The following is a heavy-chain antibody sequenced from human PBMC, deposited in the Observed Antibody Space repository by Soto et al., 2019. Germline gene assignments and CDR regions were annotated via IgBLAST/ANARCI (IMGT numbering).Heavy chain of an antibody. Sequence: SETLSLTCTVSGGSINGYYWSWIRQPPGKGLEWIGYISYSGSTNYNPSLKSRVTISVDTSKNQFSLKLNSVTAADTAVYYCARDLWGYCGTDCYPLDVWGQGTTVTVSS. CDR3: ARDLWGYCGTDCYPLDV. CDR1: GGSINGYY. V-gene: IGHV4-59*01. J-gene: IGHJ6*02. CDR2: ISYSGST. D-gene: IGHD2-21*02.